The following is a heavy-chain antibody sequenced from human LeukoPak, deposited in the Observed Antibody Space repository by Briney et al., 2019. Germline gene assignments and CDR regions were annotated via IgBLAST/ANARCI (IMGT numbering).Heavy chain of an antibody. D-gene: IGHD2-8*02. Sequence: PSETLSLTCSVSGDSISSDDYYWSWIRQPPGKGLEWIGYILYRGTAYYHPSLKSRVIISVDTSRNELSLELTSVTAADTAVYYCARFRRGIYYFDRWGQGTLVTVSS. CDR3: ARFRRGIYYFDR. V-gene: IGHV4-30-4*01. CDR2: ILYRGTA. CDR1: GDSISSDDYY. J-gene: IGHJ4*02.